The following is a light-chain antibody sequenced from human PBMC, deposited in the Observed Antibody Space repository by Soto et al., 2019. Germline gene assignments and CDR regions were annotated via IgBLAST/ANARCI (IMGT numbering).Light chain of an antibody. CDR3: LQDYNDPWT. V-gene: IGKV1-6*01. Sequence: AIQMTQSPSSLSASVGDRVTITCRASQGIRNDLGWYQQRPGKAPKLLIFAASSLQSGVPSRFSGSGSGTDFTLTISSLQPEDFATYYCLQDYNDPWTFGQGTKVEIK. J-gene: IGKJ1*01. CDR2: AAS. CDR1: QGIRND.